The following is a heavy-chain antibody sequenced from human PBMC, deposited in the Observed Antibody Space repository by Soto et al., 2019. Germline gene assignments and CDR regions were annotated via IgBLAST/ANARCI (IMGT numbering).Heavy chain of an antibody. D-gene: IGHD2-2*01. CDR3: TRLPRHPRPAFDY. CDR2: IRSKAYGGTA. J-gene: IGHJ4*02. V-gene: IGHV3-49*04. Sequence: PGGSLSLSCTTSGFTFGDYAVSWVRQAPGKGLEWVGFIRSKAYGGTAEYAASVKGRFSISRDDSKSIAYLQMNSLKTEDTAVYYCTRLPRHPRPAFDYWGQGTLVTVSS. CDR1: GFTFGDYA.